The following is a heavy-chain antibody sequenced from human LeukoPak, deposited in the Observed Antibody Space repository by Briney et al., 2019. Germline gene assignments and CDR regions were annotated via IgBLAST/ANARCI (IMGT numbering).Heavy chain of an antibody. Sequence: SQTLSLTCTVSGGSISSGDYYWSWIRQPPGKGLEWIGYIYYSGSTYYNPSLKSRVTISVDTSKNQFSLKLSSVTAADTAVYYCAGGRWLQSTSFDYWGQGTLVTVSS. CDR2: IYYSGST. V-gene: IGHV4-30-4*01. CDR1: GGSISSGDYY. D-gene: IGHD5-24*01. J-gene: IGHJ4*02. CDR3: AGGRWLQSTSFDY.